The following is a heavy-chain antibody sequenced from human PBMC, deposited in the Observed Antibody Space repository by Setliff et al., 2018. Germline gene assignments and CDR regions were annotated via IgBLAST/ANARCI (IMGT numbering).Heavy chain of an antibody. J-gene: IGHJ6*02. CDR1: GGSFSGYY. V-gene: IGHV4-34*01. CDR2: INHSGST. CDR3: ARRPPSYYYGMDV. Sequence: SETLSLTCAVYGGSFSGYYWSWIRQPPGKGLEWIGEINHSGSTNYNPSLKSRVTISVDTSKNQFSLRLSSATAADTAVYYCARRPPSYYYGMDVWGQGTTVTVSS.